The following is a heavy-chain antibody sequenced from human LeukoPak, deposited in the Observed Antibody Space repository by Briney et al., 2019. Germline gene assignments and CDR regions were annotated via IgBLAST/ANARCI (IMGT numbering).Heavy chain of an antibody. D-gene: IGHD4/OR15-4a*01. Sequence: GGSLRLSCTVSGFTVSSNSMSWVRQAPGKGLEWVSFIYSATIHYSDSVKGRFTISRDNSKNTLYLQMNSLRAEDTAVYYCARRAGAYSHPYDYWGQGTLVTVSS. CDR2: IYSATI. CDR3: ARRAGAYSHPYDY. J-gene: IGHJ4*02. V-gene: IGHV3-53*01. CDR1: GFTVSSNS.